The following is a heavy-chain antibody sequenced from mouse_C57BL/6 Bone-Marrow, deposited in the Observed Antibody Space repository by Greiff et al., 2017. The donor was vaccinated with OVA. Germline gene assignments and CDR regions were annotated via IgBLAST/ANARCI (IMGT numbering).Heavy chain of an antibody. CDR1: GFTFSDYG. D-gene: IGHD1-1*01. J-gene: IGHJ1*03. CDR3: AHGSSYNFDV. CDR2: ISSGSSTI. V-gene: IGHV5-17*01. Sequence: EVKLMESGGGLVKPGGSLKLSCAASGFTFSDYGMHWVRQAPEKGLEWVAYISSGSSTIYYADTVKGRFTISRDNAKNTLFLQMTSLRSEDTAMYYCAHGSSYNFDVWGTGTTVTVSS.